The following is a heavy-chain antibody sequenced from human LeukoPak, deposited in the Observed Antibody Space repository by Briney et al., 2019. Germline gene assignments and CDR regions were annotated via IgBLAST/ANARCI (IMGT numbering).Heavy chain of an antibody. CDR3: ARSAGWRDRFDY. V-gene: IGHV3-7*01. CDR1: GFSFTNYW. D-gene: IGHD6-19*01. J-gene: IGHJ4*02. CDR2: IGQDGSDT. Sequence: QAGGSLRLSCAVSGFSFTNYWMSWVRQAPGKGLEWVANIGQDGSDTYYLDSMKGRFTISRDNAKNSLYLQMSSLRADDTAVYYCARSAGWRDRFDYCGQGTLVTVSS.